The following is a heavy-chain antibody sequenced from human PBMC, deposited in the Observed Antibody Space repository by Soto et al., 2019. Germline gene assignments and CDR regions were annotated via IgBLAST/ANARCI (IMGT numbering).Heavy chain of an antibody. CDR2: MNPNSGNT. Sequence: ASVKVSCKAPGYTFTSYDINWVRQATGQGLEWMGWMNPNSGNTGYAQKFQGRVTMTRNTSISTAYMELSSLRSEDTAVYYCARDDSPERGPDYWGQGTLVTVSS. J-gene: IGHJ4*02. V-gene: IGHV1-8*01. CDR1: GYTFTSYD. CDR3: ARDDSPERGPDY. D-gene: IGHD3-16*01.